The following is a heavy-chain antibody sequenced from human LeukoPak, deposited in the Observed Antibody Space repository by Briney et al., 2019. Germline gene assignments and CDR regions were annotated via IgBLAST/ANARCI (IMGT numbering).Heavy chain of an antibody. CDR3: ARVMDSSSSSGDY. CDR2: IYYSGST. J-gene: IGHJ4*02. D-gene: IGHD6-6*01. V-gene: IGHV4-59*01. Sequence: SPETLSLTWTVSGGSISSYYWSWIRPLPGKGLEWIGYIYYSGSTNYNPSLKSRVTISVDTSKNQFSLKLSSVTAADAAVYYCARVMDSSSSSGDYWGQGTLVTVSS. CDR1: GGSISSYY.